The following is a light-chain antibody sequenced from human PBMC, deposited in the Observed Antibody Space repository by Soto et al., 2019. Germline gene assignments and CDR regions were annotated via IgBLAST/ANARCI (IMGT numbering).Light chain of an antibody. Sequence: DIQMTQSPSTLSASVGDRVSITCRASQSISSCFAWYQQKPGKAPKLLLFDTFSIESAVLSRFIGSRSGTEFTLTTSSRQDDDYAAEYCQQYNSYSPRTFGGGTKVEIK. CDR3: QQYNSYSPRT. CDR1: QSISSC. CDR2: DTF. V-gene: IGKV1-5*01. J-gene: IGKJ4*02.